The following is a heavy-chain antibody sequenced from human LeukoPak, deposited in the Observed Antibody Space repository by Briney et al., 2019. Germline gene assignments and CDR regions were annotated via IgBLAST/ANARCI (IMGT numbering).Heavy chain of an antibody. Sequence: ASVKVSCKASGYTFTSYGISWVRQAPGQGLEWMGWISAYNGNTDYAQKLQGRVTMTTDTSTSTAYMELRSLRSDDTAVYYCARDQTPLMITFGGVIVPTLDYWGQGTLVTVSS. J-gene: IGHJ4*02. D-gene: IGHD3-16*02. CDR1: GYTFTSYG. V-gene: IGHV1-18*01. CDR3: ARDQTPLMITFGGVIVPTLDY. CDR2: ISAYNGNT.